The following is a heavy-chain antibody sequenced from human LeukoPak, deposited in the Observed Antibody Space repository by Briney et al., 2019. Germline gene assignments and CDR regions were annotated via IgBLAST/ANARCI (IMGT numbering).Heavy chain of an antibody. J-gene: IGHJ4*02. D-gene: IGHD6-13*01. CDR1: GGSISSGAYY. V-gene: IGHV4-30-4*01. Sequence: SETLSLTCTVSGGSISSGAYYWSWIRQPPGKGLEWIGYIYYSGSTYYNPSLKSRVTISVDTSKNQFSLKLSSVTAADTAVYYCARVSYMSSSWYVDYWGQGTLVTVSS. CDR3: ARVSYMSSSWYVDY. CDR2: IYYSGST.